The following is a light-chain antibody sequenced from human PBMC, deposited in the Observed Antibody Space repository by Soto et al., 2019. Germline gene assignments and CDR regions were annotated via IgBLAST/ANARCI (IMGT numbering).Light chain of an antibody. CDR3: SSYTSSSTLYV. Sequence: QSALTQPASVFGSPGQSITISCTGTSSDVGSYNYVSWYQQHPGKAPKLMICDVSNRPSGVSNRFSGSKSGNTASLTISGLQAEDEADYYCSSYTSSSTLYVFGTGTKVTVL. V-gene: IGLV2-14*01. CDR2: DVS. J-gene: IGLJ1*01. CDR1: SSDVGSYNY.